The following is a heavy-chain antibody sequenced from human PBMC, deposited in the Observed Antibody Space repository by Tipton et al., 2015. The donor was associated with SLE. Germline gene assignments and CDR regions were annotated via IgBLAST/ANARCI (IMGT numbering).Heavy chain of an antibody. Sequence: TLSLTCSVSGGSISSHYWSWIRQPPGKGLEWIGYIYYSGSTNYNPSLKSRVTMSVDTPNNQFSLKLSSVAAADTAVYYCARDGLYLDYGDYYYGMDVWGQGTTVTVSS. V-gene: IGHV4-59*11. CDR3: ARDGLYLDYGDYYYGMDV. J-gene: IGHJ6*02. CDR1: GGSISSHY. CDR2: IYYSGST. D-gene: IGHD4-17*01.